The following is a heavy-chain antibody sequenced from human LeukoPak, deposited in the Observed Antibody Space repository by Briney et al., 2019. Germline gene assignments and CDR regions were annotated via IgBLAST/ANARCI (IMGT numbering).Heavy chain of an antibody. Sequence: SETLSLTCTVSGGSISSYYWSWIRQPPGKGLEWIGYIYYSGSTNYNPSLKSRVTISVDTSKNQFSLKLSSVTAADTAVYYCGRYSSGWYEPNWFDPWGQGTLVTVSS. D-gene: IGHD6-19*01. V-gene: IGHV4-59*01. CDR3: GRYSSGWYEPNWFDP. CDR1: GGSISSYY. J-gene: IGHJ5*02. CDR2: IYYSGST.